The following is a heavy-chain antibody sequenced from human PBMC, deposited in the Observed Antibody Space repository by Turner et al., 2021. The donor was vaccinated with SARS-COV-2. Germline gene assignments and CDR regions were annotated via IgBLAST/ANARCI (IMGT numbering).Heavy chain of an antibody. J-gene: IGHJ6*02. D-gene: IGHD2-2*02. Sequence: QVQLVESGGGVVQPGRSLRISCAASGFTFSRYGMHWVRQAPGKGVEWVAVISYDGSNKYYADSVKGRFTISRDNSKNTLYLQMNSLRAEDTAVYYCAKNLIRHYQLLYPPNYYGMDVWGQGTTVTVSS. CDR1: GFTFSRYG. CDR3: AKNLIRHYQLLYPPNYYGMDV. CDR2: ISYDGSNK. V-gene: IGHV3-30*18.